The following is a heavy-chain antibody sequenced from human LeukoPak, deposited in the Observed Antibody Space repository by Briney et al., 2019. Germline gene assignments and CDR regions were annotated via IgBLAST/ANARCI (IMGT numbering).Heavy chain of an antibody. V-gene: IGHV4-59*10. CDR1: GGSFSGYY. CDR2: IHTSGNT. CDR3: GGSRDGYIDY. J-gene: IGHJ4*02. Sequence: SETLSLTCAVYGGSFSGYYWSWIRQPPGKGLEWVGRIHTSGNTNYNPSLKSRVTMSVDTSKNQFSLKMGSVTAADTAVYYCGGSRDGYIDYWGQGTLVTVSS. D-gene: IGHD5-24*01.